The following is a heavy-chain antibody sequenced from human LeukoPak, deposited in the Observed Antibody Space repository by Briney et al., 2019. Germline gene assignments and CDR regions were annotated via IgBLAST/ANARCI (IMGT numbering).Heavy chain of an antibody. V-gene: IGHV3-23*01. Sequence: PGGSLRLSCAASGFTFSSYAMSWVRQAPGKGLEWVSAISGSGGSTYYADSVKGRFTISRDNSKNTLYLQMNSLRAEDTAVYYCAKLGIVVVVATEDAFDIWGQGTMVTVSS. J-gene: IGHJ3*02. D-gene: IGHD2-15*01. CDR2: ISGSGGST. CDR3: AKLGIVVVVATEDAFDI. CDR1: GFTFSSYA.